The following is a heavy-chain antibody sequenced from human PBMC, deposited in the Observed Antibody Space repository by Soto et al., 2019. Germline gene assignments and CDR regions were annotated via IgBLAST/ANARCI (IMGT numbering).Heavy chain of an antibody. J-gene: IGHJ6*02. CDR2: IYYSGST. V-gene: IGHV4-31*03. CDR1: GGSISSGGYY. Sequence: QVQLQESGPGLVKPSQTLSLTCTVSGGSISSGGYYWSWIRQHPGKGLEWIGYIYYSGSTYYNPSLKSRVTISVYTSKKQFSRLLSAATAADTAVYYCARLSDYYGMEVWGQGTTVTVSS. CDR3: ARLSDYYGMEV.